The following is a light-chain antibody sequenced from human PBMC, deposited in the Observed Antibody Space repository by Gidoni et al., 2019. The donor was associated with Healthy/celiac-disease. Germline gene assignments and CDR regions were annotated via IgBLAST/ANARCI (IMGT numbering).Light chain of an antibody. CDR2: DAS. V-gene: IGKV3-11*01. Sequence: IVLTQSPATLSLSPGESATLSCRASQSVSSYLAWYQQKPGQAPRLLIYDASNRATGIPARFSGSGSGTDFTLTISSLEPEDFAVYYCQQRSNWYTFGQGTKLEIK. CDR1: QSVSSY. CDR3: QQRSNWYT. J-gene: IGKJ2*01.